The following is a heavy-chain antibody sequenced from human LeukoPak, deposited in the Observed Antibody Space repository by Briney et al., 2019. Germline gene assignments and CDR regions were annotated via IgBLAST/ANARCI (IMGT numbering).Heavy chain of an antibody. CDR2: INSGEGPT. Sequence: PGGSLRLSCAASGFTFSSYSMHWVRQPPGKGLVWVSRINSGEGPTASADSVKGRFTISRDNAKNTLYLQMNSLRVEDTAVYYCARGQSSSWYVAGFDPWGQGTLVTVSS. J-gene: IGHJ5*02. CDR1: GFTFSSYS. CDR3: ARGQSSSWYVAGFDP. D-gene: IGHD6-13*01. V-gene: IGHV3-74*01.